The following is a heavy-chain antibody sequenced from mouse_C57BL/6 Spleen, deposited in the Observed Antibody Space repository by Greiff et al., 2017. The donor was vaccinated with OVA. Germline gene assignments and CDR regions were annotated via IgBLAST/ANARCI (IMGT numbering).Heavy chain of an antibody. CDR3: ARERGYYDYDEAWFAY. CDR1: GFTFSDYY. CDR2: INYDGSST. V-gene: IGHV5-16*01. J-gene: IGHJ3*01. D-gene: IGHD2-4*01. Sequence: EVHLVESEGGLVQPGSSMKLSCTASGFTFSDYYMAWVRQVPEKGLEWVANINYDGSSTYYLDSLKSRFIISRDNAKNILYLQMSSLKSEDTATYYCARERGYYDYDEAWFAYWGQGTLVTVSA.